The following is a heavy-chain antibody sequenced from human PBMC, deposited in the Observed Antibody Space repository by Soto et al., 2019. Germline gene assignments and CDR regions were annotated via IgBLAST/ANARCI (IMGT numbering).Heavy chain of an antibody. CDR3: ARRGGDYEPLYFDY. V-gene: IGHV1-69*13. J-gene: IGHJ4*02. Sequence: GASVKVSCKASGCTFSSYAISWVRQAPGQGLEWMGGIIPIFGTANYAQKFQGRVTITADESTSTAYMELSSLRSEDTAVYYCARRGGDYEPLYFDYWGQGTLVTVSS. CDR1: GCTFSSYA. CDR2: IIPIFGTA. D-gene: IGHD4-17*01.